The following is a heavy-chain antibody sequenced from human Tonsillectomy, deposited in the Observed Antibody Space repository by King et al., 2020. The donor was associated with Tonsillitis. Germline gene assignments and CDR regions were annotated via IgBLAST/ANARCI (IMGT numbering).Heavy chain of an antibody. V-gene: IGHV3-33*01. CDR1: GFTFSSYG. D-gene: IGHD1-26*01. J-gene: IGHJ3*02. Sequence: EQLVQSGGGVVQPGRSLRLSCAASGFTFSSYGMHWVRQAPGKGLEWVAVIWYDGSNKYYADSVKGRFTISRDNSKNMLYLQMNSLRAEDTAVYYCARESGSHRWAVDIWGQGTMVSVSS. CDR2: IWYDGSNK. CDR3: ARESGSHRWAVDI.